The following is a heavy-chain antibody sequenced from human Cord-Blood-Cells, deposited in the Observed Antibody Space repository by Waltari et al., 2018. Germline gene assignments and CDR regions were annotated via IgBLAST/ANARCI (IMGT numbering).Heavy chain of an antibody. D-gene: IGHD1-20*01. CDR2: INHSGST. V-gene: IGHV4-34*01. J-gene: IGHJ3*02. Sequence: QVQLQQWGAGLLKPSETLSLTCAVYGGSFSGYYWSWIRQPPGKGLEWIGEINHSGSTNNNPSLKSRVTISVDTSKNQFSLKLSSVTAADTAVYYCARDGYNWNAFDIWGQGTMVTVSS. CDR3: ARDGYNWNAFDI. CDR1: GGSFSGYY.